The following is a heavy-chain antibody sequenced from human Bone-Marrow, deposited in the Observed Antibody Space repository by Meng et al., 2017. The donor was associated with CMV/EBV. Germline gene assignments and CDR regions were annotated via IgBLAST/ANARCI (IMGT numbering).Heavy chain of an antibody. V-gene: IGHV4-34*01. CDR2: INHSGST. CDR3: ASGYSSSWYGGGYFQH. CDR1: GGSFSGYY. J-gene: IGHJ1*01. D-gene: IGHD6-13*01. Sequence: GSLRLSCAVYGGSFSGYYWTWIRQPPGKGLEWIGEINHSGSTNYNPSLKSRVTISVDTSKNQFSLKLSSVTAADTAVYYCASGYSSSWYGGGYFQHWGQGTRVTGSS.